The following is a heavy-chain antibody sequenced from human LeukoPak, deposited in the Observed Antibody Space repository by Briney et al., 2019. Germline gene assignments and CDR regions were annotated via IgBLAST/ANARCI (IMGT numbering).Heavy chain of an antibody. V-gene: IGHV3-66*04. J-gene: IGHJ4*02. CDR2: IYSGGST. Sequence: GGSLRLSCAASGLTVSNNYMSWVRQAPGKGLEWVSVIYSGGSTYYADSVKGRFTISRDNFKNTVYLQMYSLRAEDTAVYYCARLDDSGYYHANWGQGTLVTVSS. D-gene: IGHD3-22*01. CDR1: GLTVSNNY. CDR3: ARLDDSGYYHAN.